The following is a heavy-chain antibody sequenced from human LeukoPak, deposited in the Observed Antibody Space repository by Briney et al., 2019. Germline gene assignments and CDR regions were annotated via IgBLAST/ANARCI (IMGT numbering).Heavy chain of an antibody. V-gene: IGHV4-4*07. CDR2: IYTSGST. J-gene: IGHJ6*03. CDR1: GGSISSYY. Sequence: KPSETLSLTCTVSGGSISSYYWSWIRQPAGKGLEWIGRIYTSGSTNYNPSLKSRVTMSVDTSKNQFSLKLSSVTAADTAVYYCARVGLTMDRGVVTYYYYMDVWGKGTTVIVSS. CDR3: ARVGLTMDRGVVTYYYYMDV. D-gene: IGHD3-10*01.